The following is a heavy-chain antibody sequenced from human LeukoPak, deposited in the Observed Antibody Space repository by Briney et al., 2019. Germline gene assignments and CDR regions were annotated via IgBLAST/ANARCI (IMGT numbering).Heavy chain of an antibody. CDR2: IYTSGST. CDR1: GGSISSYY. Sequence: SETLSLTCTVSGGSISSYYWSWIRQPAGKGLEWIGRIYTSGSTNYNPSLKSRVTMSVDTSKNQFSLKLSSVTAADTAVYYCARGRDTDCSSTSCPFWFDPWGQGTLVTVSS. CDR3: ARGRDTDCSSTSCPFWFDP. V-gene: IGHV4-4*07. J-gene: IGHJ5*02. D-gene: IGHD2-2*01.